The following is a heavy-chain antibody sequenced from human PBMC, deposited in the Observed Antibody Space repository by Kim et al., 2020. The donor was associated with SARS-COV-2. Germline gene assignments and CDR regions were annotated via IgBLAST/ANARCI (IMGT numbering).Heavy chain of an antibody. J-gene: IGHJ4*01. CDR2: INLSGIT. CDR1: GGSFSGYY. V-gene: IGHV4-34*01. CDR3: ARGGSSAWYRARGGLDY. Sequence: SETLSLTCAVYGGSFSGYYWNWIRQPPGKGLEWIGDINLSGITNYNPSLKSRVALSVDTAKTQFSLEVRSVTAADTAVYYCARGGSSAWYRARGGLDYWG. D-gene: IGHD6-13*01.